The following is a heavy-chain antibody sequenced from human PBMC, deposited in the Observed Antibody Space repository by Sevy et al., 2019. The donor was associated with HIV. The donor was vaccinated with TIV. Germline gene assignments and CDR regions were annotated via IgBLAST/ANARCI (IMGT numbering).Heavy chain of an antibody. CDR1: DGSISTTSYY. CDR3: ARFVGYYYYMDV. V-gene: IGHV4-39*01. J-gene: IGHJ6*03. Sequence: SETLSLTCTVSDGSISTTSYYGGWIRQPPGKGLEWIGSIYYTGDTYYNPSLWSRVTISVDMSKNQLSLKLGSVTAADTAIYCARFVGYYYYMDVWGKGTTVTVSS. CDR2: IYYTGDT. D-gene: IGHD2-21*01.